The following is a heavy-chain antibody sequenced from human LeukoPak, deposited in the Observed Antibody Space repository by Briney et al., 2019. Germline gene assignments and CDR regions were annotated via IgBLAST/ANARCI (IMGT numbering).Heavy chain of an antibody. CDR1: GGSISSGDYY. D-gene: IGHD5-18*01. CDR3: AREFAAMVFFDY. CDR2: IYYSGST. J-gene: IGHJ4*02. V-gene: IGHV4-30-4*08. Sequence: SQTLSLTCTVSGGSISSGDYYWSWIRQPPGKGLEWIGYIYYSGSTYYNPSLKSRVTISVDTSENQFSLKLSSVTAADTAVYYCAREFAAMVFFDYWGQGTLVTVSS.